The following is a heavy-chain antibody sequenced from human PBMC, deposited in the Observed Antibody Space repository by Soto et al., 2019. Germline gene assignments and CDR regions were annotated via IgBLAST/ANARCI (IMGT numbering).Heavy chain of an antibody. CDR1: GGNFVGNDDC. CDR3: ATAPETFIPAGYYINWFDP. V-gene: IGHV4-39*01. CDR2: LYYGGMT. J-gene: IGHJ5*02. D-gene: IGHD3-9*01. Sequence: SVTLCVTCSVAGGNFVGNDDCWSWIQKPPGKGLEWIASLYYGGMTYYNPSLRSRVTISVDTSKSQFSLGLRSVTAADTAVYYCATAPETFIPAGYYINWFDPWGQGTLVTVSS.